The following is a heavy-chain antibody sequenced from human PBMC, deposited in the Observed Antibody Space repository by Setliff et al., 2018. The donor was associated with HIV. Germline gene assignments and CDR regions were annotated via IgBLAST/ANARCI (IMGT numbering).Heavy chain of an antibody. CDR3: ARRYHDASGFYNS. J-gene: IGHJ4*02. CDR1: GGSISSYY. V-gene: IGHV4-4*09. D-gene: IGHD1-1*01. CDR2: IYTSGNP. Sequence: NPSETLSLTCSVSGGSISSYYWSWIRQPPGKGLEWIGYIYTSGNPFYNPSLRSRVTISLDTSKNQFSLKLSSVAAADTAVYYCARRYHDASGFYNSWGQGGLVTVSS.